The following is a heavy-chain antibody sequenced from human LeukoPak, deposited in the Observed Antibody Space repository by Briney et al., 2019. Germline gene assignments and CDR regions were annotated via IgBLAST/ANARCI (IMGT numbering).Heavy chain of an antibody. CDR1: GGSITSYY. J-gene: IGHJ4*02. Sequence: SETLSLTCTVSGGSITSYYWNWIRQPPGKGLEWIGYTSYSGSTNYNPSLKSRATLSVDTSKNQLSLRLSSLTAADTAVYYCARGSTYYYDSSVFDYWGQGTLVTVSS. CDR2: TSYSGST. CDR3: ARGSTYYYDSSVFDY. D-gene: IGHD3-22*01. V-gene: IGHV4-59*01.